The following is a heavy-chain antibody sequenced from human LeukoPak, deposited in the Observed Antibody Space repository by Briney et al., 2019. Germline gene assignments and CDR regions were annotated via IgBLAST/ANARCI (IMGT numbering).Heavy chain of an antibody. CDR1: GFTFSRRD. Sequence: PGGSLRLSCAASGFTFSRRDMNWVRQAPGKGLEWVSTIDTTGGIHYADSVRGRFTISRDDSKNTVFLQMNSLRADDTAIYYCSSSYFETAHYTNYHFDYWGRGTLVTVSP. J-gene: IGHJ4*02. D-gene: IGHD3-22*01. CDR2: IDTTGGI. CDR3: SSSYFETAHYTNYHFDY. V-gene: IGHV3-23*01.